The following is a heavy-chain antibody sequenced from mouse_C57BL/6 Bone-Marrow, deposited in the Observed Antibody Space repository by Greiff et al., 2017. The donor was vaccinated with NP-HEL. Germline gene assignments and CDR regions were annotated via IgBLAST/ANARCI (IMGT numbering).Heavy chain of an antibody. D-gene: IGHD1-2*01. CDR1: GYTFTSYW. CDR2: IDPSDSYT. CDR3: ARAATGNYFDY. Sequence: QVQLQQPGAELVKPGASVKLSCKASGYTFTSYWMQWVKQRPGQGLEWIGEIDPSDSYTNYHQKFKGKATLTVDTSSSTAYMQLSSLTSEDSAVYYCARAATGNYFDYWGQGTTLTVSS. V-gene: IGHV1-50*01. J-gene: IGHJ2*01.